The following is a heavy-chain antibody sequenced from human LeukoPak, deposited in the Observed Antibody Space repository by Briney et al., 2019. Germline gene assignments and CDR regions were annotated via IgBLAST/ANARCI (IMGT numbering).Heavy chain of an antibody. Sequence: PGGSLRLSCSASGCTISSYVVYWVCQAPGKGLEYVSAISSNGGSTYYADSVKGRFTISRDNSKNTLYLQMSSLRAEDTAVYYCRGPVYWGQGSLVTVSS. CDR3: RGPVY. J-gene: IGHJ4*02. CDR1: GCTISSYV. CDR2: ISSNGGST. V-gene: IGHV3-64D*06.